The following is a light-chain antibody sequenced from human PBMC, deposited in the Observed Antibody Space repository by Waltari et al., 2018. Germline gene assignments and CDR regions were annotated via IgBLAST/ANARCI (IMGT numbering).Light chain of an antibody. CDR3: QTGGHGTWV. J-gene: IGLJ3*02. CDR1: SGHSSNH. Sequence: QLVLTQSPSASASPGASVKLTCPLISGHSSNHIATQQQQPEKGPRYLMKVYSYGSHSKGDEIPDRFSGSSSGAERYLTVSSLQSEDEADYYCQTGGHGTWVFGGGTKLTVL. V-gene: IGLV4-69*01. CDR2: VYSYGSH.